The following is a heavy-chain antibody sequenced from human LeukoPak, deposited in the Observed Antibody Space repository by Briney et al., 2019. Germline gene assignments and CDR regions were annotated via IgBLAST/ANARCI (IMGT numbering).Heavy chain of an antibody. J-gene: IGHJ4*02. D-gene: IGHD3-22*01. CDR3: ARDQMAKRITIIVVAKIFDY. Sequence: GGSLRLSCAASGFTFSSYEMNWVRQAPGKGLEWVSYISSSGSTIYYADSVKGRFTISRDNAKNSLYLQMNSLRPEDTAVYYCARDQMAKRITIIVVAKIFDYWGQGTLVTVSS. CDR2: ISSSGSTI. CDR1: GFTFSSYE. V-gene: IGHV3-48*03.